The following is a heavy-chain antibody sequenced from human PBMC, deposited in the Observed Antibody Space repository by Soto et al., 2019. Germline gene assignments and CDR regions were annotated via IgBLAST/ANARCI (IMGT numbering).Heavy chain of an antibody. J-gene: IGHJ3*01. CDR2: VRSNIDGATT. V-gene: IGHV3-15*01. CDR1: GFAFKYAR. Sequence: GGSLRLSCAASGFAFKYARMTWVRQAPGKGLEWVGHVRSNIDGATTAYAAPVKGRFTISRDESKNTVDLQMNSLITEDTAVYYCTTDWGSGTHYARAFDVWGQGTMVTVSS. CDR3: TTDWGSGTHYARAFDV. D-gene: IGHD3-16*01.